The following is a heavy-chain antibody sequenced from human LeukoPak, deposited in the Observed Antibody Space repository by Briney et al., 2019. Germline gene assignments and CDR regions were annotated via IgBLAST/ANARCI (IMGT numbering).Heavy chain of an antibody. CDR2: IGTAGDT. D-gene: IGHD3-10*01. CDR3: ARSVDMVREVQAFDI. J-gene: IGHJ3*02. V-gene: IGHV3-13*01. Sequence: GGSLRLSCAASGFTFSSYDMHWVRQATGKGLEWVSAIGTAGDTYYPGSVKGRFTISRENAKNSLYLQMNSLRAGDTAVYYCARSVDMVREVQAFDIWGQGTMVTVSS. CDR1: GFTFSSYD.